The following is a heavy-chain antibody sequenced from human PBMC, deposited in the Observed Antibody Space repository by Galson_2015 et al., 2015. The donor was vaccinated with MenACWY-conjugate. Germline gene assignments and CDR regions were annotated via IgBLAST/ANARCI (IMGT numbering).Heavy chain of an antibody. D-gene: IGHD1-26*01. V-gene: IGHV3-33*01. CDR3: FALNSGINY. Sequence: SLRLSCAASGFTFRSYAIHWVRQALGKGLEWVAIIWYDGSQTYYADSVKGRFAISRDNPKNTAYLQMDSLRAEDTAMYYCFALNSGINYWGQGTLVTVSS. CDR2: IWYDGSQT. CDR1: GFTFRSYA. J-gene: IGHJ4*02.